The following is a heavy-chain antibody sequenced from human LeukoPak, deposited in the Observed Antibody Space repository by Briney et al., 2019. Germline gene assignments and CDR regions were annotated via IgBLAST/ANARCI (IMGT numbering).Heavy chain of an antibody. J-gene: IGHJ3*02. D-gene: IGHD6-13*01. CDR1: GGSISSYY. CDR3: ARDLVGNSSSWVSFDI. CDR2: IYYSGST. V-gene: IGHV4-59*01. Sequence: SETLSLTCTVSGGSISSYYWSWIRQPPGKGLEWIGYIYYSGSTNYNPSLKSRVTISVDTSKNQFSLKLSSVTAADTAVYYCARDLVGNSSSWVSFDIWGQGTMVTVSS.